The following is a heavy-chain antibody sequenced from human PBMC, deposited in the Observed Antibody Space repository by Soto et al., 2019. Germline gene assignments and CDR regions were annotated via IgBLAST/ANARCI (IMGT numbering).Heavy chain of an antibody. Sequence: QVQLVQSGAEVKKPGASVKVSCKASGYTFTSYDINWVRQATGQGLEWMGWMNPNSGNTGYAQKFQGRVTMTRNTSISTAYMELSSLRSEDTAVYYCGRWATASTYYYYYMDVWGKGTTVTVSS. D-gene: IGHD4-4*01. V-gene: IGHV1-8*01. CDR1: GYTFTSYD. J-gene: IGHJ6*03. CDR2: MNPNSGNT. CDR3: GRWATASTYYYYYMDV.